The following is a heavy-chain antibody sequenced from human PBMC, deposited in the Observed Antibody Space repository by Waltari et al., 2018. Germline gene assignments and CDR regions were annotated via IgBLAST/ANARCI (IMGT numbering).Heavy chain of an antibody. CDR1: GFTFSSYG. V-gene: IGHV3-21*01. D-gene: IGHD4-4*01. CDR2: ISSSSSYI. J-gene: IGHJ4*02. CDR3: ARDLFPTVTDY. Sequence: EVQLVESGGGLVKPGGSLRLSCAASGFTFSSYGLNWVRQAPGKGLEWVSSISSSSSYIYYADSVKGRFTISRDNAKNSLYLQMNSLRAEDTAVYYCARDLFPTVTDYWGQGTLVTVSS.